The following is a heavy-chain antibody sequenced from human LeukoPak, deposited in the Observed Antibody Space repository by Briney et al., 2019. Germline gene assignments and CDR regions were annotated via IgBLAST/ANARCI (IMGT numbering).Heavy chain of an antibody. CDR3: ARDTPQPRYCSSTSCLGYYYGMDV. V-gene: IGHV1-18*01. D-gene: IGHD2-2*01. Sequence: GASVKVSCKASGYTFTSYGISWVRQAPGQGLEWMGWISAYNGNTNYAQKLQGRVTMTTDTSTSTAYMELRSLRSDDAAVYYCARDTPQPRYCSSTSCLGYYYGMDVWGQGTTVTVSS. CDR1: GYTFTSYG. J-gene: IGHJ6*02. CDR2: ISAYNGNT.